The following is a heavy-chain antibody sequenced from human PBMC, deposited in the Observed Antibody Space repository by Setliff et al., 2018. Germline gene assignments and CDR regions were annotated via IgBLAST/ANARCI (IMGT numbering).Heavy chain of an antibody. D-gene: IGHD3-10*01. J-gene: IGHJ4*02. Sequence: GGSLRLSCAASGFIVSNNEMSWVRQAPGKGLEWVSVTYADGTTNYADSVKGRLTISRDNSKNALYLQMNSLRAEDTAVYYCRLWFGETSRDYWGQGTLVTVSS. CDR3: RLWFGETSRDY. CDR1: GFIVSNNE. V-gene: IGHV3-53*01. CDR2: TYADGTT.